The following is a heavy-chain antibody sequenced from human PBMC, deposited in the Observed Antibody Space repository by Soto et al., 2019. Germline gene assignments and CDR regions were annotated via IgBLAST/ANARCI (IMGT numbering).Heavy chain of an antibody. Sequence: QVQLQESGPGLVKPSETLSLTYTVSGGSISSYYWSWIRQPPGKGLEWIGYIYYSGSTNYNPSLKSRVTISVDTSKNQFSLKLSSVTAADTAVYYCARDTYCSSTSCNSDAFDIWGQGTMVTVSS. J-gene: IGHJ3*02. CDR2: IYYSGST. V-gene: IGHV4-59*01. CDR1: GGSISSYY. CDR3: ARDTYCSSTSCNSDAFDI. D-gene: IGHD2-2*01.